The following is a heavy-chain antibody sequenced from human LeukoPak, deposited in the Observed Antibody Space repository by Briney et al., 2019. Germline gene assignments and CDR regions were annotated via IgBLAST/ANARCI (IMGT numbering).Heavy chain of an antibody. CDR1: GGSISSYY. J-gene: IGHJ4*02. D-gene: IGHD6-19*01. CDR2: IYTSGST. CDR3: ARDAGVAGTFRY. V-gene: IGHV4-4*07. Sequence: SETLSLTCTVSGGSISSYYWSLIRQPARKGLEWIGRIYTSGSTNYNPSLKSRVTMSVDTSKNQFSLKLSSVTAADTAVYYCARDAGVAGTFRYWGQGTLVTVSS.